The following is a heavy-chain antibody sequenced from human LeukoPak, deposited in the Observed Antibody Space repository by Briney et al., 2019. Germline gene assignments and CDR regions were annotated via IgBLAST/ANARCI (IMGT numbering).Heavy chain of an antibody. CDR2: MNPNSGNT. CDR1: GYTFTRYD. D-gene: IGHD5-18*01. J-gene: IGHJ4*02. Sequence: AASVKVSCKASGYTFTRYDINWVRQATGQGLEWMGWMNPNSGNTGYAQKFQGRVTITRNTSISTAYMELSSLRSEYTAVYYCARGYSYGPKVFGYWGQGTLVTVSS. CDR3: ARGYSYGPKVFGY. V-gene: IGHV1-8*03.